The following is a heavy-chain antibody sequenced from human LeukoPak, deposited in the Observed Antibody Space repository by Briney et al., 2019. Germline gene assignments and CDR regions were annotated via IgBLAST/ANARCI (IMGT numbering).Heavy chain of an antibody. J-gene: IGHJ4*02. CDR3: ARDIAPSGQWLFDY. CDR1: GYTFTGYY. Sequence: ASVKVSCKASGYTFTGYYLHYVRQAPGQGLEWMGWINPNSGGTHYAQKFQGRVTMTRDTSVNTAYMELSRLTSDDTAVYYCARDIAPSGQWLFDYWGQGTLVTVSS. V-gene: IGHV1-2*02. CDR2: INPNSGGT. D-gene: IGHD6-19*01.